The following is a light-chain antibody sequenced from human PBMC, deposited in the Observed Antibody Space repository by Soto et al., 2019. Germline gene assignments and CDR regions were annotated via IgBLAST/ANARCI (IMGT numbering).Light chain of an antibody. V-gene: IGKV1-39*01. CDR3: QQRYTTPRT. CDR1: QSISTF. J-gene: IGKJ1*01. CDR2: AAS. Sequence: DIQMTQSPSSLSASVGDRVSVTCRASQSISTFLNWYQQRPGEAPKLLIYAASSLQSGVPSRFSGSGSGADFTLTIGILQPEDFATYYCQQRYTTPRTFGQGTKVEVK.